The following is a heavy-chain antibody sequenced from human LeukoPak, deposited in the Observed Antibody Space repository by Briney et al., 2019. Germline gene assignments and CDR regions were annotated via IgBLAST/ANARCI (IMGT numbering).Heavy chain of an antibody. Sequence: ASVKVSCKASGYTFTSYGISWVRQAPGQGLEWMGWISAYNGNTNYPQKLQGRVTMTTDTSTSTAYMELRSLRSDDTAVYYCARDLEVLRFYGPGDTADYWGQGTLVTVSS. J-gene: IGHJ4*02. CDR3: ARDLEVLRFYGPGDTADY. CDR1: GYTFTSYG. CDR2: ISAYNGNT. V-gene: IGHV1-18*04. D-gene: IGHD3-10*01.